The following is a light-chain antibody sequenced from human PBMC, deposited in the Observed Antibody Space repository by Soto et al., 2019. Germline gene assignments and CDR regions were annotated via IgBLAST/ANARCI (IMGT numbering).Light chain of an antibody. CDR3: CSYTSSNTLV. CDR2: DVS. V-gene: IGLV2-14*01. CDR1: SSDVGGYNY. J-gene: IGLJ2*01. Sequence: QSALTQPASVSGSPGQSITISCTGTSSDVGGYNYVSWYQQHPGKAPKLMIYDVSNRPSGVSNRFSGSKSGNTASLTISGLQAEDEADYYCCSYTSSNTLVFGGGTKHTVL.